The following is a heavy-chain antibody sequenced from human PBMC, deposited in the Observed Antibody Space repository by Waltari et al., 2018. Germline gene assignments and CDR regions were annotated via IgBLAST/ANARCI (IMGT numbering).Heavy chain of an antibody. J-gene: IGHJ4*02. CDR1: GYSISSGYY. CDR2: IYHSGST. CDR3: ARDTRYYDFWSGYFFDY. Sequence: QVQLQESGPGLVKPSETLSLTCAVSGYSISSGYYWGWIRQPPGKGLEWIGSIYHSGSTYYNPSLKSRVTISVDTSKNQFSLKLSSVTAADTAVYYCARDTRYYDFWSGYFFDYWGQGTLVTVSS. V-gene: IGHV4-38-2*02. D-gene: IGHD3-3*01.